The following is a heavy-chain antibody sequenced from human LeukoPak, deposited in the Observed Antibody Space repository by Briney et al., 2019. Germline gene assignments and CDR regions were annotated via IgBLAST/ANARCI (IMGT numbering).Heavy chain of an antibody. Sequence: ASVKVSCKVSGYTFTSYYMHWVRQAPGQGLEWMGIINPSGGSTSYAQKFQGRVTMTRDTSTSTVYMELSSLRSEDTAVYYCARGPDAGYGDYLSHYYYYYYMDVWAKGTTVTVSS. V-gene: IGHV1-46*01. CDR3: ARGPDAGYGDYLSHYYYYYYMDV. D-gene: IGHD4-17*01. CDR2: INPSGGST. J-gene: IGHJ6*03. CDR1: GYTFTSYY.